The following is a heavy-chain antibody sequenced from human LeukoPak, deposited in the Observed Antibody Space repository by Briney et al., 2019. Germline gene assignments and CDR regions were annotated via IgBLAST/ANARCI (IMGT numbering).Heavy chain of an antibody. CDR3: ARDTAPDGYPAGCFDY. Sequence: GGSLRLSCAASGFTFSSYEMNWVRQAPGKGLEWVSYISDGGTTIYYADSVKGRFTISRDNAKNSLYLQMNSLRAEDTAVYYCARDTAPDGYPAGCFDYWGQGTLVTVSS. CDR2: ISDGGTTI. CDR1: GFTFSSYE. J-gene: IGHJ4*02. D-gene: IGHD5-24*01. V-gene: IGHV3-48*03.